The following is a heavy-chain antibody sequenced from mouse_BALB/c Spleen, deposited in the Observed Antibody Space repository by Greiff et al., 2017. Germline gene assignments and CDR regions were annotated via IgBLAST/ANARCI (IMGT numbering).Heavy chain of an antibody. V-gene: IGHV5-6-4*01. CDR2: ISSGGSYT. D-gene: IGHD2-14*01. CDR1: GFTFSSYT. Sequence: EVKVVESGGGLVKPGGSLKLSCAASGFTFSSYTMSWVRQTPEKRLEWVATISSGGSYTYYPDSVKGRFTISRDNAKNTLYLQMSSLKSEDTAMYYCTRGGYDGGDYAMDYWGQGTSVTVSS. CDR3: TRGGYDGGDYAMDY. J-gene: IGHJ4*01.